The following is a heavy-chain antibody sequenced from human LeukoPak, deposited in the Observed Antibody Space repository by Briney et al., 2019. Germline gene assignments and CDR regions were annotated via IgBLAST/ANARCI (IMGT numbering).Heavy chain of an antibody. V-gene: IGHV4-34*12. Sequence: PSETLSLTCVVYGGPFSGFYWSWIRQPPGKGLEWIGEVIHDGSTNYNPSLKSRVTISIDTSKQQFSLKLTSVTAADTAVYYCARAFPHFDYWGQGTLVTVSS. D-gene: IGHD2/OR15-2a*01. CDR2: VIHDGST. CDR1: GGPFSGFY. CDR3: ARAFPHFDY. J-gene: IGHJ4*02.